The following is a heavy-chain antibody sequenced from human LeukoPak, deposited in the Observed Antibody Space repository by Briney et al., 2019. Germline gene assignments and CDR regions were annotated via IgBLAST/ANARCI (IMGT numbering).Heavy chain of an antibody. J-gene: IGHJ6*03. Sequence: PSETLSLTCTVSGGSISSSSYYWGWIRQPPGKGLEWIGSIYYSGSTYYNPSLKSRVTISVDTSKNQFSLKLSSVTAADTAMYYCASLYNWNYASPYYMDVWGKGTTVTVSS. V-gene: IGHV4-39*07. D-gene: IGHD1-7*01. CDR1: GGSISSSSYY. CDR3: ASLYNWNYASPYYMDV. CDR2: IYYSGST.